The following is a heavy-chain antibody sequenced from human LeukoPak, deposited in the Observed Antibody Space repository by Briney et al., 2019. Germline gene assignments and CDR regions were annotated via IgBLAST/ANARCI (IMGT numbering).Heavy chain of an antibody. V-gene: IGHV1-3*01. CDR3: ARDPRVFGELSYYFDY. Sequence: GASVKVSCKASGYTFTSYAMHWVRQAPGQRLEWMGWINAGNGNTKYSQKFQGRVTITRDTSASTAYMELSSLRSEDTAVYYCARDPRVFGELSYYFDYWGQGTLVTVSS. D-gene: IGHD3-10*02. CDR1: GYTFTSYA. CDR2: INAGNGNT. J-gene: IGHJ4*02.